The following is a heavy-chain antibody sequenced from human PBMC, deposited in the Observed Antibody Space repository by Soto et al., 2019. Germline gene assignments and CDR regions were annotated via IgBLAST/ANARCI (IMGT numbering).Heavy chain of an antibody. J-gene: IGHJ4*02. D-gene: IGHD3-22*01. CDR2: IYTSGST. Sequence: SDTMSLTRTVSGGCISSYYWSWTRQPAGKGLEWIGRIYTSGSTNYNPSLKSRVTMSVDTSKNQFSLKLSSVTAADTAVYYCARAHYYDSSGYSDYWGQGTLVTVSS. V-gene: IGHV4-4*07. CDR1: GGCISSYY. CDR3: ARAHYYDSSGYSDY.